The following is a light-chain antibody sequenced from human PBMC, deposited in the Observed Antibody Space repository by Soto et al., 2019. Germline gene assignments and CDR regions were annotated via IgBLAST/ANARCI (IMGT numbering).Light chain of an antibody. CDR3: QQYGGSSWT. Sequence: EIVLTQSPGTLSLSPGERATLSCRASQSVSSSYLAWYHQKPGQAPSLLIFGASSRATGISDRFSGSGSGTDFTLTISRLEPEDFAVYYCQQYGGSSWTFGQGTKVDNK. CDR2: GAS. CDR1: QSVSSSY. V-gene: IGKV3-20*01. J-gene: IGKJ1*01.